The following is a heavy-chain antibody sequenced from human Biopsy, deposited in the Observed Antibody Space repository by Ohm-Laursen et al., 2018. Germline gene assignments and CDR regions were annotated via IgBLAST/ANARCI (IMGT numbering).Heavy chain of an antibody. CDR2: INPNNGAT. CDR1: GYTFTAYF. V-gene: IGHV1-2*02. CDR3: ARDYGDSPDY. D-gene: IGHD4-17*01. J-gene: IGHJ4*02. Sequence: GSSVKVSCKASGYTFTAYFIHWVRQAPGQGLEWLGWINPNNGATYYTQTFQGRVTLTRDTSISTAYMDLTRLRSDDPAVYYCARDYGDSPDYWGQGTLVTVSS.